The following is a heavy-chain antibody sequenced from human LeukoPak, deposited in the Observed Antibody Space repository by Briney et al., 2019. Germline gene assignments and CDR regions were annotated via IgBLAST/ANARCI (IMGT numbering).Heavy chain of an antibody. CDR3: AKDREGYYGSGSYYISGAFDI. CDR1: GFTFSNYE. CDR2: IRYDGSNK. J-gene: IGHJ3*02. D-gene: IGHD3-10*01. Sequence: PGRSLRLSCAASGFTFSNYEMHWVRQAPGKGLEWVAFIRYDGSNKYYADSVKGRFTISRDNSKNTLYLQMNSLRAEDTAVYYCAKDREGYYGSGSYYISGAFDIWGQGTMVTVSS. V-gene: IGHV3-30*02.